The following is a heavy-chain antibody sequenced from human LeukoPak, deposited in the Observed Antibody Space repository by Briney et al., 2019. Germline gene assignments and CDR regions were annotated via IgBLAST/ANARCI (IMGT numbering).Heavy chain of an antibody. CDR1: GGSISSYY. CDR2: IYYSGST. J-gene: IGHJ6*03. V-gene: IGHV4-59*12. CDR3: ARSIVVAPAARYYYMDV. Sequence: SETLSLTCTVSGGSISSYYWSWIRQPPGKGLEWIGYIYYSGSTNYNPSLKSRVTMSVDTSKNQFSLKLSSVTAAGTAVYYCARSIVVAPAARYYYMDVWGKGTTVTVSS. D-gene: IGHD2-2*01.